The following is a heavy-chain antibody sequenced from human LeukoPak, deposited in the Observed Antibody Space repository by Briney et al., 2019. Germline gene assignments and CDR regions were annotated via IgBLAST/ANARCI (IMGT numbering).Heavy chain of an antibody. D-gene: IGHD1/OR15-1a*01. CDR3: AINWNSLNY. Sequence: ASVKVSCKASGYTFTTYDNLWVRQATGQGLEWMGWMSPNSGNTVYSQKFQGRVTMTRTSSVSTAHMELSSLTSEDTAVYYCAINWNSLNYWGQGTLVTVSS. V-gene: IGHV1-8*01. CDR2: MSPNSGNT. CDR1: GYTFTTYD. J-gene: IGHJ4*02.